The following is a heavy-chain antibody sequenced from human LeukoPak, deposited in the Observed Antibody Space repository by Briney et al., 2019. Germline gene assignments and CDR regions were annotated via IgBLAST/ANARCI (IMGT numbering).Heavy chain of an antibody. V-gene: IGHV1-46*01. Sequence: ASVKVSCKASGYTFTSYYMHWVRQAPGQGLEWMGIINPSGGSTSYAQKFQGRVTMTRDTSTSTVYMEPSSLRSEDTAVYYCARLLPQDAFDIWGQGTMVTVSS. CDR3: ARLLPQDAFDI. CDR1: GYTFTSYY. J-gene: IGHJ3*02. CDR2: INPSGGST. D-gene: IGHD3-22*01.